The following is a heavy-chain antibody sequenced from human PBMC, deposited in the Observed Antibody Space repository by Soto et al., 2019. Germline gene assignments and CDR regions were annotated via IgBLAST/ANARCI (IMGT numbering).Heavy chain of an antibody. CDR3: ARDVAGDLWSGDYWYFDL. Sequence: SETLSLTFTVSGGSISSYYWSWIRQPAGKGLEWIGRIYTNGNTDYNPSLKSLCIMSVDTSKNQFSLNLISVTAADTAVYYCARDVAGDLWSGDYWYFDLWGRGTLVTVS. CDR2: IYTNGNT. J-gene: IGHJ2*01. D-gene: IGHD3-3*01. CDR1: GGSISSYY. V-gene: IGHV4-4*07.